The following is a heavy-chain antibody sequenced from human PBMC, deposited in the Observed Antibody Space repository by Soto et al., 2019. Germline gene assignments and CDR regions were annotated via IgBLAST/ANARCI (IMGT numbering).Heavy chain of an antibody. J-gene: IGHJ4*02. CDR1: GFSFSISP. Sequence: LRLSCAASGFSFSISPMHWVRQAPGKGLEWVSAISGSGGSTYYADSVKGRFTISRDNSKNTLYLQMNSLRAEDTAVYYCAHAWATLAYWGQGTLVTVSS. V-gene: IGHV3-23*01. CDR2: ISGSGGST. D-gene: IGHD5-12*01. CDR3: AHAWATLAY.